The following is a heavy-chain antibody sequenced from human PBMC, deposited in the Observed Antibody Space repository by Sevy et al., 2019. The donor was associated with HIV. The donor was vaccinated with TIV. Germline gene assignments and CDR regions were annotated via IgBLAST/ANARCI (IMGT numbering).Heavy chain of an antibody. V-gene: IGHV3-53*01. Sequence: GGSLRLSCAASGFTFSSYWMHWVRHAPGKGLVWVSVIYRGDNLYYADFVRGRFTISRDTDKNMVYLQVNSLRVEDTAVYYCARGLGGYGKAYYFDIWGQGTLVTVSS. J-gene: IGHJ4*02. CDR3: ARGLGGYGKAYYFDI. CDR1: GFTFSSYW. CDR2: IYRGDNL. D-gene: IGHD2-21*01.